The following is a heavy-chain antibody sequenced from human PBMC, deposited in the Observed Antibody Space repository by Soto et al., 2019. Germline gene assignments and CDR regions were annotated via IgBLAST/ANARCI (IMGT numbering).Heavy chain of an antibody. CDR1: GYTFSNNN. CDR2: MNPNSGNT. V-gene: IGHV1-8*02. D-gene: IGHD3-10*01. CDR3: AREDYYGSGSYDY. J-gene: IGHJ4*02. Sequence: ASVKVSCKASGYTFSNNNINWVRQATGQGLEWMGWMNPNSGNTGYAQKFQGRVTMTRDTPISTAYMELRSLRSEDTAVYYCAREDYYGSGSYDYWGQGTRVTVSS.